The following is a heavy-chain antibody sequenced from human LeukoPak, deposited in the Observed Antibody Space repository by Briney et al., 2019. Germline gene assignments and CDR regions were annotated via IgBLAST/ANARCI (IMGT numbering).Heavy chain of an antibody. CDR2: ISSSGGPI. Sequence: GGSLRLSCAASGFTFSDFYMSWIRQAPGKGLGWVSYISSSGGPIYYADSVRGRFTISRDNAKNSLYLQMNSLRAEDTAVYYCARDLGYYDSSGDYRGAEYFQHWGQGTLVTVSS. D-gene: IGHD3-22*01. V-gene: IGHV3-11*01. CDR3: ARDLGYYDSSGDYRGAEYFQH. J-gene: IGHJ1*01. CDR1: GFTFSDFY.